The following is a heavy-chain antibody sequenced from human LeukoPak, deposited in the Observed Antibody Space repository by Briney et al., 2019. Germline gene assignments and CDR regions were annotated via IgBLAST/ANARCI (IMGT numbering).Heavy chain of an antibody. J-gene: IGHJ4*02. CDR3: ARRRIAAAGSPTTYYFDY. V-gene: IGHV4-59*12. CDR2: VYYSGST. CDR1: GGSISSYY. D-gene: IGHD6-13*01. Sequence: SETLSLTCTVSGGSISSYYWSWIRQPPGKGLECIGHVYYSGSTDYNPSLKSRLTISVDSSMNQFSLKLSSVTAADTAVYYCARRRIAAAGSPTTYYFDYWGQGTLVTVSS.